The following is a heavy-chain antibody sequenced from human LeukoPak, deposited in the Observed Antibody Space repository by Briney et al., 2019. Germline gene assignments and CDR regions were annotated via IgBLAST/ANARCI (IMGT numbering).Heavy chain of an antibody. D-gene: IGHD6-13*01. V-gene: IGHV5-51*01. CDR1: GYSFTSYW. CDR3: ARAELGSNYYYYYGMDV. CDR2: IYPGDSDT. Sequence: GESLKISCKGSGYSFTSYWIGWVRQMPGKGLEWMGIIYPGDSDTRYSPSFQGQVTISADKSIGTAYLQWSSLKASDTAMYYCARAELGSNYYYYYGMDVWGQGTTVTVSS. J-gene: IGHJ6*02.